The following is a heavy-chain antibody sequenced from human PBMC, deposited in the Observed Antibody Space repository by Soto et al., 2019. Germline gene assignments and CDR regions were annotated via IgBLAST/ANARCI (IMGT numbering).Heavy chain of an antibody. D-gene: IGHD3-10*01. V-gene: IGHV3-30-3*01. CDR2: ISYDGSNK. CDR3: AIDRITPPGGYYTGSLVDY. J-gene: IGHJ4*02. CDR1: GFTFSSYA. Sequence: QVQLVESGGGVVQPGRSLRLSCAASGFTFSSYAMHWVRQAPGKGLEWVAVISYDGSNKYYADSVKGRFTISRDNSKNSLYLQMNSLRAEDTAVYYCAIDRITPPGGYYTGSLVDYWGQGTLVTVSS.